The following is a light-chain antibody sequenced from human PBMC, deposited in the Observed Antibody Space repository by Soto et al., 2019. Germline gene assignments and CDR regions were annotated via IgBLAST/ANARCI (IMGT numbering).Light chain of an antibody. J-gene: IGKJ4*01. CDR2: GAS. CDR1: QGIGRT. CDR3: QHYANWTLT. V-gene: IGKV3-15*01. Sequence: EIVITQYQATLYLSPGEGATLSCRASQGIGRTLAWYQQKPGQTPRLLIYGASTRATGVPARFSGSGSGTDFTLTINSLQYEDFAVYYCQHYANWTLTFGGGTKVDIK.